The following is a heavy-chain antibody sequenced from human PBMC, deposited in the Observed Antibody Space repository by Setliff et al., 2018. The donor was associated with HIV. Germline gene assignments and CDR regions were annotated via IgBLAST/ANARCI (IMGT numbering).Heavy chain of an antibody. CDR1: GGPVTSSSYF. Sequence: PSETLSLTCSVSGGPVTSSSYFWGWVRQPPGKGLEWIGSIYHSGTIYYSPSLKSRVTMSVDTSKNQFSLSLSSVTAADTAVYFCARDPGYTSGSTFHFDYWGQGTLVTVSS. J-gene: IGHJ4*02. CDR3: ARDPGYTSGSTFHFDY. D-gene: IGHD5-18*01. V-gene: IGHV4-39*07. CDR2: IYHSGTI.